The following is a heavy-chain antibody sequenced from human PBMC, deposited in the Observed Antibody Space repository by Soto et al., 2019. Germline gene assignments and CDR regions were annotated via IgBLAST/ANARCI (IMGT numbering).Heavy chain of an antibody. CDR3: ARDRYCSSTSCYYYYYYMDV. D-gene: IGHD2-2*01. Sequence: QVQLQQWGAGLLKPSETLSLTCAVYGGSFSGYYWSWIRQPPGKGLEWIGEINHSGSTNYNPSLRSRVTISVDPSKTPFSLKLSSVTAAATAVYYCARDRYCSSTSCYYYYYYMDVWGKGTTVTVSS. CDR1: GGSFSGYY. CDR2: INHSGST. V-gene: IGHV4-34*01. J-gene: IGHJ6*03.